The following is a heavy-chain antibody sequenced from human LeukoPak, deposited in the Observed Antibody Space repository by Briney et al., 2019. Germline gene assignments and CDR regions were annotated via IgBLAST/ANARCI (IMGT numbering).Heavy chain of an antibody. CDR2: INHTGRT. CDR1: GGSFSGYY. V-gene: IGHV4-34*01. J-gene: IGHJ4*02. D-gene: IGHD4-17*01. Sequence: SETLSLTCAVYGGSFSGYYWSWIRQPPGKGLEWIGEINHTGRTYYNPSLKSRVTISVDTSKNQFSLRMTSVTAADTAVYYCAKGGDYGDYRYLDYWGQGTLVTVSS. CDR3: AKGGDYGDYRYLDY.